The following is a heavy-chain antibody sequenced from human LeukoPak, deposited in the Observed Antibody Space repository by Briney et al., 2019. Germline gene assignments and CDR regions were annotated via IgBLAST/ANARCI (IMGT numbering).Heavy chain of an antibody. CDR3: ARKYYYDSSGYSPGCFDY. J-gene: IGHJ4*02. CDR2: INHSGST. V-gene: IGHV4-34*01. Sequence: PGGSLRLSCAASGFTFSSYAMSWVRQPPGKGLEWIGEINHSGSTNYNPSLKSRVTISVDTSKNQFSLKLSSVTAADTAVYYCARKYYYDSSGYSPGCFDYWGQGTLVTVSS. D-gene: IGHD3-22*01. CDR1: GFTFSSYA.